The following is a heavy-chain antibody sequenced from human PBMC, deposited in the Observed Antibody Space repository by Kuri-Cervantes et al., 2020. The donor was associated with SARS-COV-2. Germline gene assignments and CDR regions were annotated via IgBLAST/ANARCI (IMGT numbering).Heavy chain of an antibody. J-gene: IGHJ6*02. V-gene: IGHV3-21*01. CDR2: ISSSSSYI. D-gene: IGHD3-9*01. CDR1: GFTFSSYS. CDR3: ARDPQRYFDWLSSYYYYGMDV. Sequence: GESLKISCAASGFTFSSYSMNWVRQAPGKGLEWVSSISSSSSYIYYADSVKGRFTISRDNAKNSLYLQMNSLRAEDTAVHYCARDPQRYFDWLSSYYYYGMDVWGQGTTVTVSS.